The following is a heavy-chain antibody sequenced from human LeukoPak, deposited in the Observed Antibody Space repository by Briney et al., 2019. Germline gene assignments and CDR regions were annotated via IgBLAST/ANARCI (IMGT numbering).Heavy chain of an antibody. Sequence: GGSLILFCAASGFTFSSYGMSWVRRAPGKGPEWVSGISGSGGNTYYADSVKGRFTISRDNSQNTLYLQMNTLRAEDTAVYYCAKVVSGYHFDYWGQGTLVTVSS. D-gene: IGHD5-12*01. J-gene: IGHJ4*02. V-gene: IGHV3-23*01. CDR2: ISGSGGNT. CDR1: GFTFSSYG. CDR3: AKVVSGYHFDY.